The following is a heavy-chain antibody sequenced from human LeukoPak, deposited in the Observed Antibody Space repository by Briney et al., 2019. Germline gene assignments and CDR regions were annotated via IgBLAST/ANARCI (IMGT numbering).Heavy chain of an antibody. CDR2: ISYDGSNK. Sequence: GGSLRLSCAASGFTFSSYAMHWVRQAPGKGLEWVAVISYDGSNKYYADSVKGRFTISRDNSKNTLYLQMNSLRAEDTAVYYCARFGESGATAAFDIWGKGQWSSSLQ. V-gene: IGHV3-30-3*01. CDR1: GFTFSSYA. D-gene: IGHD5-24*01. J-gene: IGHJ3*02. CDR3: ARFGESGATAAFDI.